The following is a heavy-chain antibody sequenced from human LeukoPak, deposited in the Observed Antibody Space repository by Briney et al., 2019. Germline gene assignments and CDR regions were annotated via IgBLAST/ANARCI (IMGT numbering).Heavy chain of an antibody. V-gene: IGHV4-39*01. CDR3: ARQTVFYSSSWSDDY. CDR1: GGSISGSSYY. D-gene: IGHD6-13*01. J-gene: IGHJ4*02. Sequence: SETLSLTCTVSGGSISGSSYYWGWIRQPPGKGLEWIGSIYYSGSTYYNPSLKSRVTISVDTSKNQFSLKLSSVTAADTAVYYCARQTVFYSSSWSDDYWGQGTLVTVSS. CDR2: IYYSGST.